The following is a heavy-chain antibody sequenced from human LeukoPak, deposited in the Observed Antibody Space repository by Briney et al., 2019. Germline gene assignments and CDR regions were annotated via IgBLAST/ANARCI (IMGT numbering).Heavy chain of an antibody. Sequence: GGSLRLSCAASGFTFSSYEMNWVRQAPGKGLEWVSYISSSGSTIYYADSVKGRFTISRDNAKNSLYLQMNSLRAEDTAVYYCARGGYSYGYIVYYYYYMDVWGKGTTVTISS. D-gene: IGHD5-18*01. CDR2: ISSSGSTI. V-gene: IGHV3-48*03. J-gene: IGHJ6*03. CDR3: ARGGYSYGYIVYYYYYMDV. CDR1: GFTFSSYE.